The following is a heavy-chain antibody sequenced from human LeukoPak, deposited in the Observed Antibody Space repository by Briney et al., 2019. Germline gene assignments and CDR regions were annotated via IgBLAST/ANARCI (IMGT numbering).Heavy chain of an antibody. D-gene: IGHD3-16*01. CDR3: TTDVFSLGYRDY. J-gene: IGHJ4*02. V-gene: IGHV1-8*01. CDR1: GYTFTSYD. Sequence: ASVKVSCKASGYTFTSYDINWVRQATGQGLEWMGWMNPNSGNTGYAQKFQGRVTMTRNTSISTAYMELSSLKTEDTAVYYCTTDVFSLGYRDYWGQGTLVTVSS. CDR2: MNPNSGNT.